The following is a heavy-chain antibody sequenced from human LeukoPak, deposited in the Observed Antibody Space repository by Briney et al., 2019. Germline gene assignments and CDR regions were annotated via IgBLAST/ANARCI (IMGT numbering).Heavy chain of an antibody. V-gene: IGHV3-30*03. CDR2: ISYDGSNK. CDR3: ARVVTAFYYFDY. J-gene: IGHJ4*02. Sequence: PGGSLRLSCAASGFTFSSYGMHWVRQAPGKGLEWVAVISYDGSNKYYADSVKGRFTISRDSSKNTLYLQMNSLRAEDTAVYYCARVVTAFYYFDYWGQGTLVTVSS. CDR1: GFTFSSYG. D-gene: IGHD2-21*02.